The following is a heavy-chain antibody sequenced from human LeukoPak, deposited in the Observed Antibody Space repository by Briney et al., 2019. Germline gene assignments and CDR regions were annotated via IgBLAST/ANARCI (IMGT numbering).Heavy chain of an antibody. CDR1: GGTFSSYA. CDR3: ARAGPGGYFGY. V-gene: IGHV1-69*04. CDR2: IIPILGIA. J-gene: IGHJ4*02. D-gene: IGHD3-10*01. Sequence: SVTVSCTASGGTFSSYAISWVRPAPGQGLEWMGRIIPILGIANYAQKFQGRVTITADKSTSTAYMELSSLRSEDTAVYYCARAGPGGYFGYWGQGTLVTVSS.